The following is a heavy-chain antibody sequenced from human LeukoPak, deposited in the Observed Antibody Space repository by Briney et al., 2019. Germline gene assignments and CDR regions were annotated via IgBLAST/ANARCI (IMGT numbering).Heavy chain of an antibody. Sequence: PGGSLRLSCEASGFTFSSSWMNWVRQAPGKGLEWVASIRSYSSYIHYADSVKGRFTISRDDAKKSLYLQMNSLRAEDTAVYFCARYAEVYYYIDVWGTGTTVTVSS. CDR3: ARYAEVYYYIDV. CDR1: GFTFSSSW. J-gene: IGHJ6*03. V-gene: IGHV3-21*01. CDR2: IRSYSSYI. D-gene: IGHD2-8*01.